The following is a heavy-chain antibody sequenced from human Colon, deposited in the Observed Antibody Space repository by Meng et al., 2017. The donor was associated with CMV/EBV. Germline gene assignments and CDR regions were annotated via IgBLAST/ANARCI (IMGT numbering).Heavy chain of an antibody. CDR3: VRYYGAGSYFGDY. CDR1: GFTFSSYG. Sequence: GESLKISCAASGFTFSSYGMNWVRQAPGRGLEWVASIVTTGSAVYYADSVKGRFTISRDNAKNSLYLQMSSLSAEDTAVYYCVRYYGAGSYFGDYWGQGTLVTVSS. D-gene: IGHD3-10*01. J-gene: IGHJ4*02. CDR2: IVTTGSAV. V-gene: IGHV3-21*01.